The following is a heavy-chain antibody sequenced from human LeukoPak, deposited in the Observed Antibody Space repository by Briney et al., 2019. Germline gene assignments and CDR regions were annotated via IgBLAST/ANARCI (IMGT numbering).Heavy chain of an antibody. J-gene: IGHJ4*02. Sequence: SETLSLTCTVSGGSISSSSYYWGWIRQPPGKGLEWIGSIYYSGSTYYNPSLKSRVTISVDTSKNQFSLKLSSVTAADTAVYNCREQEGEIRGYEPPFDYWGQGTLV. V-gene: IGHV4-39*01. D-gene: IGHD5-12*01. CDR1: GGSISSSSYY. CDR3: REQEGEIRGYEPPFDY. CDR2: IYYSGST.